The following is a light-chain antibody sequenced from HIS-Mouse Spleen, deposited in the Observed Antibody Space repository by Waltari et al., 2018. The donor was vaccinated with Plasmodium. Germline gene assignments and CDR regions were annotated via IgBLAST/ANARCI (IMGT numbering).Light chain of an antibody. Sequence: SYELTQPPSVSVSPGQTARITCSGDALPKKYAYWYQQKSGQATVRVIYEDSKRPSGIPERFSGSSSGTMATCTISGAQVEDEADYYCYSTDSSGNHRVFGGGTKLTVL. J-gene: IGLJ3*02. CDR2: EDS. CDR1: ALPKKY. V-gene: IGLV3-10*01. CDR3: YSTDSSGNHRV.